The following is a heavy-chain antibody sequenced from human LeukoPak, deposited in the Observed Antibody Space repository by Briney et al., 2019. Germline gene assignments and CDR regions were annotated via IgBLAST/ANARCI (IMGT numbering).Heavy chain of an antibody. J-gene: IGHJ5*02. Sequence: GASVKVSCKASGGTFSSYAISWVRQAPGQGLEWMGRIIPILGIANYAQKFQGRVTITADKSTSTAYMELSSLRSEDTAVYYCARAHNWNDEGFDPWGQGTLVTVSS. CDR3: ARAHNWNDEGFDP. CDR1: GGTFSSYA. CDR2: IIPILGIA. D-gene: IGHD1-20*01. V-gene: IGHV1-69*04.